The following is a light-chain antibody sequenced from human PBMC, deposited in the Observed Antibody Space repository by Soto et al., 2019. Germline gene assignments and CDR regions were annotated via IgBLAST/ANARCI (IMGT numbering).Light chain of an antibody. V-gene: IGKV1-5*03. J-gene: IGKJ2*01. Sequence: DIQMTQSPSTLSASIGDRVTISCRASESVRSWLAWFQQKPGKAPKFLIYEASNLERGVPSRFSGSGSGTEFTLTISGLQPDDFATYYCQQYKSYLYTFGQGTKLEIK. CDR3: QQYKSYLYT. CDR1: ESVRSW. CDR2: EAS.